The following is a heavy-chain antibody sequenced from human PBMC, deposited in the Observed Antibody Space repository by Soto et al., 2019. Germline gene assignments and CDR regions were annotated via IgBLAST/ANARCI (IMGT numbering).Heavy chain of an antibody. Sequence: QVQLQESGPGLVKPSETLSLTCTVSGGSINTYYWNWIRQTPGKGLEWIGYIYYSGSTNYNPSLKSRVTISVDTSKNQFSLKLRSVTAADTAVYYCARVGRSTTLPLGYYYHGMDVWGQGTTVTVSS. CDR2: IYYSGST. D-gene: IGHD1-1*01. V-gene: IGHV4-59*01. CDR3: ARVGRSTTLPLGYYYHGMDV. CDR1: GGSINTYY. J-gene: IGHJ6*02.